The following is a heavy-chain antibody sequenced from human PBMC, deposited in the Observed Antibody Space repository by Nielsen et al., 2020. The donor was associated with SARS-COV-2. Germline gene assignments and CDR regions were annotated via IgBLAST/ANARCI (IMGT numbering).Heavy chain of an antibody. Sequence: VRQMPGKGLEWMGWINTNTGNPTYAQGFTGRFVFSLDTSVSTAYLQISSLKAEDTAVYYCARIQSTYYYDSSGYSAFDIWGQGTMVTVSS. J-gene: IGHJ3*02. CDR3: ARIQSTYYYDSSGYSAFDI. V-gene: IGHV7-4-1*02. D-gene: IGHD3-22*01. CDR2: INTNTGNP.